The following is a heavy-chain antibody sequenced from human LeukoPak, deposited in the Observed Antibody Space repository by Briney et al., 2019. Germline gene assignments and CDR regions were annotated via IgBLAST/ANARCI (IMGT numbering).Heavy chain of an antibody. CDR1: GFTVSNND. J-gene: IGHJ4*02. D-gene: IGHD6-19*01. CDR3: ASLGEQWLVQYLHY. V-gene: IGHV3-21*04. Sequence: KTGGSLRLSCTASGFTVSNNDMSWVRQAPGKGLEWVSSISSSSSYIYYADSVKGRFTISRDNAKNSLYLQMNSLRAEDTAVYYCASLGEQWLVQYLHYWGQGTLVTVSS. CDR2: ISSSSSYI.